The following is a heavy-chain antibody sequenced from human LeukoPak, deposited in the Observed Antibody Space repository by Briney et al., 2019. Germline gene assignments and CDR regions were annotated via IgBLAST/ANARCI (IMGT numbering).Heavy chain of an antibody. Sequence: GESLKISCKGSGYSFTSYWIGWVRQMPGKGLEWMGIIYPGDSDTRHSPSFQGQVTISADKSISTAYLQWSSLKASDTAMYYCARPPTHCSGGSYQDYWGQGTLVTVSS. V-gene: IGHV5-51*01. CDR3: ARPPTHCSGGSYQDY. D-gene: IGHD2-15*01. J-gene: IGHJ4*02. CDR2: IYPGDSDT. CDR1: GYSFTSYW.